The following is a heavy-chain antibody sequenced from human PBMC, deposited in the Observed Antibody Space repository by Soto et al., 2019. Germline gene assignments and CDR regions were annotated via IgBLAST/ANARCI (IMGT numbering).Heavy chain of an antibody. CDR3: AKSISGAFDY. V-gene: IGHV3-74*01. D-gene: IGHD1-26*01. J-gene: IGHJ4*02. Sequence: GGSLRLSCAASGFTFSSYWMHWVRQAPGKGLVWVSRINNDGTDTIYADFVKGRFTISRDNAKNTVFLEINSLRGDDTAVYYCAKSISGAFDYWGQGTRVTVSS. CDR2: INNDGTDT. CDR1: GFTFSSYW.